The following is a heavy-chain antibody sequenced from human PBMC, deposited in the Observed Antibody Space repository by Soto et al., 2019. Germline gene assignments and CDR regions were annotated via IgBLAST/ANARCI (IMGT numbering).Heavy chain of an antibody. CDR1: GYTFTSYD. V-gene: IGHV1-8*01. D-gene: IGHD5-18*01. CDR3: AREKSYGYADY. J-gene: IGHJ4*02. Sequence: QVQLVQSGAEVKKPGASVKASCKASGYTFTSYDINWVRQATGQGLEWMGWMNPNSGNTGYAQKSQXXVTMTRNTSISTAYMELSSLRSEDTAVYYWAREKSYGYADYWGQGTLVTVSS. CDR2: MNPNSGNT.